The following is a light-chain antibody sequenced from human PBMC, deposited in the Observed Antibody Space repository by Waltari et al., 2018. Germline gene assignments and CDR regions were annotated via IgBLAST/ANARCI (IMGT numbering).Light chain of an antibody. Sequence: EIVMTQSPATLSVSPGERATLPCRARQSVINRLAWYQRIPGQAPRLLIYDAFARATGVPGRFSGSGSGTEFTLTISSLQSEDFAVYYCQQYDNWPLTFGGGTKVDI. J-gene: IGKJ4*01. CDR1: QSVINR. CDR3: QQYDNWPLT. V-gene: IGKV3-15*01. CDR2: DAF.